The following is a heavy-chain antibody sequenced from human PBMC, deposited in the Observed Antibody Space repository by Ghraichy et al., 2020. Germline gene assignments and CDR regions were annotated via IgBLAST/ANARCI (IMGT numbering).Heavy chain of an antibody. CDR2: ISGSGGST. Sequence: GGSLRLSCAASGFTFSSYAMSWVRQAPGKGLEWVSAISGSGGSTYYADSVKGRFTISRDNAKNTLYVQMNSLRAEDTALYYCAKVAYDFWSGYYDYWGQGTLVTVCS. J-gene: IGHJ4*02. D-gene: IGHD3-3*01. CDR3: AKVAYDFWSGYYDY. CDR1: GFTFSSYA. V-gene: IGHV3-23*01.